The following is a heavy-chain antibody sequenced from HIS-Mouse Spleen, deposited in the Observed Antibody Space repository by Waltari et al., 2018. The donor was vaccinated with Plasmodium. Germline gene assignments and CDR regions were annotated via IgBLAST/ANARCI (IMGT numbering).Heavy chain of an antibody. D-gene: IGHD6-19*01. V-gene: IGHV4-34*01. CDR2: INHSGST. J-gene: IGHJ4*02. Sequence: QVQLQQWGAGLLKPSETLSLTCAVYGGSFSGDYWSWIRQPPGKGLEWIGEINHSGSTNYNPSLKSRVTISVDTSKNQFSLKLSSVTAADTAVYYCARGPGYSSGWYYFDYWGQGTLVTGSS. CDR3: ARGPGYSSGWYYFDY. CDR1: GGSFSGDY.